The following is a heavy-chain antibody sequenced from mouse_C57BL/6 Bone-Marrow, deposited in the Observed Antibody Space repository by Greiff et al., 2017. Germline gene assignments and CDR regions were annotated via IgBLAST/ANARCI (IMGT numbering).Heavy chain of an antibody. V-gene: IGHV1-74*01. CDR1: GYTFTSYD. CDR3: AMQYYGSSGAWFAY. D-gene: IGHD1-1*01. J-gene: IGHJ3*01. CDR2: IHPSDSDT. Sequence: VHLVESGPELVKPGASVKLSCKASGYTFTSYDINWVKQRPGQGLEWIGRIHPSDSDTNYNQKFKGKATLTVDKSSSTAYMQLSSLTSEDSAVYYCAMQYYGSSGAWFAYWGQGTLVTVSA.